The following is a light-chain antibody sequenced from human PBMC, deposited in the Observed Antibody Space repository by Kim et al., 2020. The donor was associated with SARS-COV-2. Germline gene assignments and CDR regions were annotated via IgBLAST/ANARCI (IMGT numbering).Light chain of an antibody. J-gene: IGKJ2*03. CDR1: QSISSSY. CDR3: QHYGTSLGS. V-gene: IGKV3-20*01. CDR2: AAS. Sequence: SAGERATLSCRSSQSISSSYLVWYQQKPGQAPRLLLYAASSRATGIPDRISGSGSGTDFTLTISRLEPEDFAVYYCQHYGTSLGSFGQGTKLEI.